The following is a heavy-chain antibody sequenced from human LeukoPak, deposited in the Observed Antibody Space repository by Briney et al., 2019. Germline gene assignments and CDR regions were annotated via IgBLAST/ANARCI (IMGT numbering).Heavy chain of an antibody. CDR3: ARGLLGPYSSSWFDY. V-gene: IGHV4-39*07. J-gene: IGHJ4*02. CDR2: INHSGST. Sequence: SETLSLTCTVSGGSISSGDYYWRWLPQPPGKGRVWLGEINHSGSTNYNPSLKSRVTISVDTSKNQFSLKLSSVTAVDTAVYYCARGLLGPYSSSWFDYWGQGTLVTVSS. D-gene: IGHD6-13*01. CDR1: GGSISSGDYY.